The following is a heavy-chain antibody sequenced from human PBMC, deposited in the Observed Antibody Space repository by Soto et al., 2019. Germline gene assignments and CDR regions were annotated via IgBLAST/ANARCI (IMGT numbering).Heavy chain of an antibody. V-gene: IGHV1-3*01. CDR1: GYTFTSYA. CDR3: ARGAGVLEWLLSAFDI. Sequence: GASVKVSCKASGYTFTSYAMHWVRQAPGQRLEWMGWINAGNGNTKYSQKFQGRVTITRDTSASTAYMELSSLRSEDTAVYYCARGAGVLEWLLSAFDIWGQGTMVTVSS. J-gene: IGHJ3*02. D-gene: IGHD3-3*01. CDR2: INAGNGNT.